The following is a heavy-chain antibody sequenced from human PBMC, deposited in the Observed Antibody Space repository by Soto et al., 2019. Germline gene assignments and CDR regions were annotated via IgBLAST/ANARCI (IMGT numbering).Heavy chain of an antibody. CDR2: IYYSGST. D-gene: IGHD6-13*01. CDR3: ARRSAAAGANYYYYYYMDV. CDR1: GGSISSYY. Sequence: PSETLSLTCTVSGGSISSYYWSWIRQPPGKGLEWIGYIYYSGSTNYNPSLKSRVTISVDTSKNQFSLKLSSVTAADTAVYYCARRSAAAGANYYYYYYMDVWGKGTXVTVSS. J-gene: IGHJ6*03. V-gene: IGHV4-59*08.